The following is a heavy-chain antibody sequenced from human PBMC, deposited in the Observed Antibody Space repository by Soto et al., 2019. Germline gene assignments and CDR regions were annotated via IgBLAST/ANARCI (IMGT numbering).Heavy chain of an antibody. CDR3: ARGNRVTTAVYYFDY. V-gene: IGHV1-46*01. J-gene: IGHJ4*02. CDR1: GYTFTSYY. Sequence: ASVKVSCKASGYTFTSYYMHWVRQAPGQGLEWMGIINPSGGSTSYAQKFQGRVTMTRDTSTSTVYMELSSLRSEDTAVYYCARGNRVTTAVYYFDYWGQGTLVTSPQ. CDR2: INPSGGST. D-gene: IGHD4-17*01.